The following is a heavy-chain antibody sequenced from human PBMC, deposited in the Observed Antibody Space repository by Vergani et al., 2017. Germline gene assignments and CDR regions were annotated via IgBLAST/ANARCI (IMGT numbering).Heavy chain of an antibody. D-gene: IGHD3-9*01. J-gene: IGHJ3*01. CDR1: GGSLTPYY. CDR2: IYFNGRT. V-gene: IGHV4-59*01. CDR3: VRDTRRYFLDSIDGGDSDSSPFVPAV. Sequence: QVALQESGPGLVRPSETLSLTCTVSGGSLTPYYWSWIRQSPGKGLEWIGNIYFNGRTKYNPSLKSRVTISADTSKAQLSLRLTSMSAADTAVYYCVRDTRRYFLDSIDGGDSDSSPFVPAVWGLGTLVIVSS.